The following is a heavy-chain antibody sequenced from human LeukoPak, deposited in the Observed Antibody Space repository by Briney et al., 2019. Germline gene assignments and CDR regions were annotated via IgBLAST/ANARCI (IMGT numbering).Heavy chain of an antibody. J-gene: IGHJ6*02. CDR3: AREGCSNTYCPVSYYFGMDV. Sequence: TLSLTCTVSGGSINSGSYYWSWIRQHPGKGLEWIGNIYYSGSTYYNPSLKSRVIISIDTSKNQLSLKLNSVTAADTAVYYCAREGCSNTYCPVSYYFGMDVWGQGTTVTVSS. D-gene: IGHD2-2*01. V-gene: IGHV4-31*03. CDR1: GGSINSGSYY. CDR2: IYYSGST.